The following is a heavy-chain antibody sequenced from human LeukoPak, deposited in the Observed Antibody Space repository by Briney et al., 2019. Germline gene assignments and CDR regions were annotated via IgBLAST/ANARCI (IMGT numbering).Heavy chain of an antibody. J-gene: IGHJ4*02. D-gene: IGHD1-1*01. CDR2: INPNNGDT. CDR3: ARVRSSTALDY. V-gene: IGHV1-2*02. Sequence: GESLKISCKASRYTFTDYYIHWVRQAPGQGLEWMGWINPNNGDTNYPQKFQGRVTMTGDTSISTAYMELSRLRSDDTAVYYCARVRSSTALDYWGQGTLVTVSS. CDR1: RYTFTDYY.